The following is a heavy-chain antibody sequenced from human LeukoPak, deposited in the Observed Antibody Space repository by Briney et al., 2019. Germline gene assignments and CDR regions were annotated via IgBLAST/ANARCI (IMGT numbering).Heavy chain of an antibody. V-gene: IGHV4-59*08. Sequence: SETLSLTCTVSDGSISSYYWSWIRQPPGKGLEWIGYISYSGSTNYNPSLKSRVTISVDTSKNQFSLKLSSVTAADTAVYYCARHTIGNWFDPWGQGTLVTVSS. CDR1: DGSISSYY. CDR2: ISYSGST. J-gene: IGHJ5*02. CDR3: ARHTIGNWFDP.